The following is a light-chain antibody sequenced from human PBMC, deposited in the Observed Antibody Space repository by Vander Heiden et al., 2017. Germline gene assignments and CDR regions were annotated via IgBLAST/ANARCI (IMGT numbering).Light chain of an antibody. CDR1: QSISNW. V-gene: IGKV1-5*03. Sequence: PMTKSPSTLSASIGDRVTISCRASQSISNWLAWYQQKPGRAPNLLIYRASTLEIGVPSRFSGSGSGTEFTLTISSLQPDDFATYYCQQYNNYLTWSFGQGTKVEIK. J-gene: IGKJ1*01. CDR3: QQYNNYLTWS. CDR2: RAS.